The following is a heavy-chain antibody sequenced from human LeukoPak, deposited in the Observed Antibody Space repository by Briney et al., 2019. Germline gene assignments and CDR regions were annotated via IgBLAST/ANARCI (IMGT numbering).Heavy chain of an antibody. Sequence: QTGGSLRLSCAASGFTFRSYSMHWVRLAPGKGVEWVSYISSSGSTIYYADSVKGRFTISRDNAKNSLYLQMNSLRAEDTAVYYCAREGQILFPPFDYWGQGTLVTVSS. CDR2: ISSSGSTI. CDR1: GFTFRSYS. V-gene: IGHV3-48*04. J-gene: IGHJ4*02. CDR3: AREGQILFPPFDY. D-gene: IGHD2-15*01.